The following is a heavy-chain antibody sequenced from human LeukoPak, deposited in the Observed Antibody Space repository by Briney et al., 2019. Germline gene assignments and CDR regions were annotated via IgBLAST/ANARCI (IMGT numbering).Heavy chain of an antibody. CDR3: AKTSVGEGRIIGSGYFDN. J-gene: IGHJ4*02. CDR1: GFTFSRYA. D-gene: IGHD2-15*01. V-gene: IGHV3-23*01. CDR2: ISGSGSVT. Sequence: GGSLRLSCAASGFTFSRYAMHWVRQAPGKGLDWVSIISGSGSVTYYADSVKGRFTISRDNSKNTLYLQMNSLRAEDTAVYYCAKTSVGEGRIIGSGYFDNWGQGTLVTVSS.